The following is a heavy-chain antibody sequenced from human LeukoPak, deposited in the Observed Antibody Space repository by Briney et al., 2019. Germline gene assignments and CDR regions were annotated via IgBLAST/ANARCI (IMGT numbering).Heavy chain of an antibody. J-gene: IGHJ4*02. V-gene: IGHV3-30*18. CDR1: GFTFSSYG. CDR3: AKDSLVESGWYYFDY. Sequence: PGGSLRLSCAASGFTFSSYGMHWVRQAPGKGLEWVAVISYDGSNKYYADSVKGRFTISRDNSKNTLYLQMNSLRAEDTAVYYCAKDSLVESGWYYFDYWGQGTLVTVSS. D-gene: IGHD6-19*01. CDR2: ISYDGSNK.